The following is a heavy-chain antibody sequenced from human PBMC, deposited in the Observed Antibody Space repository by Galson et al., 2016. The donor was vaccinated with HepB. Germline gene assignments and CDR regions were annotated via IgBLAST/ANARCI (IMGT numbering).Heavy chain of an antibody. CDR2: INPSGGST. D-gene: IGHD4-17*01. Sequence: SVKVSCKASGCAFASYNMHWVRQAPGQGLEWMGIINPSGGSTNYAQKFQGRVTMTRDTSTSTVYMELSSLRSEDTAVYYCAYDYGDYNFDYWGQGTLVTVSS. CDR1: GCAFASYN. CDR3: AYDYGDYNFDY. J-gene: IGHJ4*02. V-gene: IGHV1-46*01.